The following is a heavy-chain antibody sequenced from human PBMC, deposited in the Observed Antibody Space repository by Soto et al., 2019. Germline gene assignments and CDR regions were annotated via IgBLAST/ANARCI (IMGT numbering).Heavy chain of an antibody. J-gene: IGHJ3*02. Sequence: GGSLRLSCTPSGFTFSGHAMHWVRQAPGKGLEWVAQIWYDGSDKYYADSVKGRFTISRDNSKNTLYVQMDSLRAEDTAIYYCAKEDDAWTNGHFDIWGQGTMVTVSS. CDR3: AKEDDAWTNGHFDI. D-gene: IGHD2-8*01. CDR1: GFTFSGHA. V-gene: IGHV3-33*06. CDR2: IWYDGSDK.